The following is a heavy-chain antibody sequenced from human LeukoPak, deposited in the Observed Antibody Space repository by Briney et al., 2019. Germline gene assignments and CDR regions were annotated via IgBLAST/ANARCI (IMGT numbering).Heavy chain of an antibody. CDR1: GFTFSSYS. Sequence: GGSLRLSCAASGFTFSSYSMNWVGQAPGKGLEWVSSISSSSSYIYYADSVKGRFTISRDNAKNSLYLQMNSLRAEDTAVYYCARDDRSVLGAFDIWGQGTMVTVSS. D-gene: IGHD5/OR15-5a*01. J-gene: IGHJ3*02. V-gene: IGHV3-21*01. CDR3: ARDDRSVLGAFDI. CDR2: ISSSSSYI.